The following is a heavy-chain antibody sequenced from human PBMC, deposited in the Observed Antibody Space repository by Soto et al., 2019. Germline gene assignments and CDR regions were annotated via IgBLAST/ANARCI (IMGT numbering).Heavy chain of an antibody. CDR1: GFTFSSYA. CDR3: ARGALYSSSSAYNYYYYYGMDV. Sequence: PGGSLSLSCAASGFTFSSYAMHWVRQAPGKGLEWVAVISYDGSNKYYADSVKGRFTISRDNSKNTLYLQMNSLRAEDTAVYYCARGALYSSSSAYNYYYYYGMDVWGQGTTVTVSS. D-gene: IGHD6-6*01. J-gene: IGHJ6*02. V-gene: IGHV3-30-3*01. CDR2: ISYDGSNK.